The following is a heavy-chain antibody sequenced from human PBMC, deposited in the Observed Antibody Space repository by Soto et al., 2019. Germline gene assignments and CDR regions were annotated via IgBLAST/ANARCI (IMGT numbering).Heavy chain of an antibody. V-gene: IGHV3-74*01. J-gene: IGHJ6*03. Sequence: GSLGLSCAAAGFTLSDYWRHWVRQVPGKGLLWVSRISVDGGDTTYADSVKGRFTISRDNAKNTLYLQMNSLRAEDTAVYYCASSPVRGRYYYYYYMDVWGKGTTVTVSS. CDR3: ASSPVRGRYYYYYYMDV. D-gene: IGHD3-10*01. CDR1: GFTLSDYW. CDR2: ISVDGGDT.